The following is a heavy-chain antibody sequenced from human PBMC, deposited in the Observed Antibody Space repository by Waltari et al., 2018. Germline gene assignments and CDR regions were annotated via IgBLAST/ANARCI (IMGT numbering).Heavy chain of an antibody. V-gene: IGHV3-7*01. CDR3: ARSGGYGWDY. D-gene: IGHD3-10*01. CDR2: IKPDGSDK. J-gene: IGHJ4*02. CDR1: GFLFVHYW. Sequence: ESGGGLVQPGGSLRLSCEASGFLFVHYWMSWVRQAPGKGLEWVGNIKPDGSDKYYLDSVNGRFTMSRDNGKKSLDLQMNSLKVEDTAIYYCARSGGYGWDYWGQGTLVTVSS.